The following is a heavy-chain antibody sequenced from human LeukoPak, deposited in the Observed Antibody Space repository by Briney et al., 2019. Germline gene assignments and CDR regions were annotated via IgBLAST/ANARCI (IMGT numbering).Heavy chain of an antibody. Sequence: SETLSLTCSVSGASVISGPHYWSWVRQPPGKGLDWIGYGVYPESTNYNPSLKSRVTISVDTSKRQFSLQLRSVTAADTAIYYCARDNWGSLDYWGQGILVTVSS. D-gene: IGHD7-27*01. V-gene: IGHV4-61*01. J-gene: IGHJ4*02. CDR2: GVYPEST. CDR3: ARDNWGSLDY. CDR1: GASVISGPHY.